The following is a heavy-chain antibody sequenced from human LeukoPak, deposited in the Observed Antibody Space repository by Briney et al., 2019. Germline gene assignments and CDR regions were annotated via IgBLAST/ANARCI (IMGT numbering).Heavy chain of an antibody. CDR2: IYYSGST. V-gene: IGHV4-39*01. D-gene: IGHD2/OR15-2a*01. CDR3: ARHVISAKSLDV. Sequence: SETLSLTCTVSGGSISSGGYYWGWIRQPPGKGLEWIGTIYYSGSTYYNPSLKSRVTISVDTSKNQFSLKLSSVTAADTAVFYCARHVISAKSLDVWGQGATVTVSS. CDR1: GGSISSGGYY. J-gene: IGHJ6*02.